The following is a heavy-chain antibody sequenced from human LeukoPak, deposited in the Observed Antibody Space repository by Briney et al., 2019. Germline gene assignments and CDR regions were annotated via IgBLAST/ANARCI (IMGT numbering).Heavy chain of an antibody. Sequence: GGTLRLSCAASGFTFSSYGMSWVRQAPGKGLEWVSAISGSGGSTYYADSVKGRFTISRDNSKNTLYLQMNSLRAEDTAVYYCAKVGPSLVRGLIRGGARYMDVWGKGTTVTISS. CDR2: ISGSGGST. CDR3: AKVGPSLVRGLIRGGARYMDV. D-gene: IGHD3-10*01. V-gene: IGHV3-23*01. CDR1: GFTFSSYG. J-gene: IGHJ6*03.